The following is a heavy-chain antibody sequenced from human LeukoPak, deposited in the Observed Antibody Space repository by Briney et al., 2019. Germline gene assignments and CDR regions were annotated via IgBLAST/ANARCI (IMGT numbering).Heavy chain of an antibody. Sequence: PGGSLRLSCAASGFTFDDYGMHWVRQAPGKGLEWVSGISWNSGTIGYADSVRGRFTISRDNAKNSLYLQMNSLRAEDTALYYCTRGYYLDSSGYYYDYWGQGTLVTVSS. V-gene: IGHV3-9*01. J-gene: IGHJ4*02. CDR2: ISWNSGTI. CDR3: TRGYYLDSSGYYYDY. CDR1: GFTFDDYG. D-gene: IGHD3-22*01.